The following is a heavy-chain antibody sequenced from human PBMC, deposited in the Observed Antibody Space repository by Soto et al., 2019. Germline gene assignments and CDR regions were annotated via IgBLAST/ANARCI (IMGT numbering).Heavy chain of an antibody. J-gene: IGHJ4*02. CDR2: IFHDGTA. CDR1: GVSLTSGNW. Sequence: SETLSLTCAVSGVSLTSGNWWTWVRQSPQRGLEYIGEIFHDGTANYYPSFERRVAMSVDTSRNQFSLKLTSVTAADTAVYFCARLVYDTRLNYMYFDFWGPGSLVTVSS. D-gene: IGHD3-10*01. V-gene: IGHV4-4*02. CDR3: ARLVYDTRLNYMYFDF.